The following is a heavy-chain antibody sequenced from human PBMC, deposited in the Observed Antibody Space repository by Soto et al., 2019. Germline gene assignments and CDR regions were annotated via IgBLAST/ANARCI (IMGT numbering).Heavy chain of an antibody. CDR2: INAGNGNT. V-gene: IGHV1-3*01. CDR3: ARGYSSGWYSEFDY. J-gene: IGHJ4*02. D-gene: IGHD6-19*01. Sequence: ASVQVSCKASGYTFSSHAMHWVRQAPGQRLEWMGWINAGNGNTKYSQKFQGRVTITRDTSASTAYMELSSLRSEDTAVYYCARGYSSGWYSEFDYWGQGALVTVSS. CDR1: GYTFSSHA.